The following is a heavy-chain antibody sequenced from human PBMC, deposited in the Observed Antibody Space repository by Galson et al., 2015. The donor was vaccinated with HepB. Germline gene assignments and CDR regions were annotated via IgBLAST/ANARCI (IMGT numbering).Heavy chain of an antibody. CDR3: ARAYPECRIAAAASQNCPFDY. Sequence: SLRLSCAASGFTFSSYAMHWVRQAPGKGLEWVAVISYDGSNKYYADSVKGRFTISRDNSKSTLYLQMNSLRAEDTAVYYCARAYPECRIAAAASQNCPFDYWGQGTLVTVSS. CDR1: GFTFSSYA. CDR2: ISYDGSNK. D-gene: IGHD6-13*01. J-gene: IGHJ4*02. V-gene: IGHV3-30-3*01.